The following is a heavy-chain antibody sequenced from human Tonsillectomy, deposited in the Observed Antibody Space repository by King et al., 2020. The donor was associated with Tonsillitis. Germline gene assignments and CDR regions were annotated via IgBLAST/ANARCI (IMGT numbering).Heavy chain of an antibody. CDR2: IKSTADGGTS. J-gene: IGHJ3*02. CDR1: GFTFTNAW. V-gene: IGHV3-15*01. CDR3: ATSFPISYNFWRGAFDI. Sequence: VQLVESGGDLVKPGGSLRLSCAASGFTFTNAWVSWVRQAPGQGLEWVGRIKSTADGGTSDYAAPVKGRFTISRDDSKATLYLQMNSLQTEDTAVYYCATSFPISYNFWRGAFDIWGQGTLVTVSS. D-gene: IGHD3-3*01.